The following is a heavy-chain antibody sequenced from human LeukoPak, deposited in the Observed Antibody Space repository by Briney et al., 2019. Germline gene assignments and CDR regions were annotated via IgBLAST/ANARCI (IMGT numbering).Heavy chain of an antibody. V-gene: IGHV3-30*04. J-gene: IGHJ4*02. Sequence: PGGSLRLSCAASGFTFSRYAIHWVRQAPGTGLEWVAVISYDGSNKYYADSVKGRFTISRDNSKNTVYLQMNSLRVEDTAVYYCARGRQWSDYWGQGTLVTVSS. CDR2: ISYDGSNK. CDR3: ARGRQWSDY. CDR1: GFTFSRYA. D-gene: IGHD6-19*01.